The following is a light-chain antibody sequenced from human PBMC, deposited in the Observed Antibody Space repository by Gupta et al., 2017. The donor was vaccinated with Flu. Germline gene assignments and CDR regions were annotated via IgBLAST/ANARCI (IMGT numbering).Light chain of an antibody. CDR3: QQYHNLWT. CDR1: QSIATN. J-gene: IGKJ1*01. Sequence: EIVMTQSPATLSVSPGERATLSCRASQSIATNLAWYQQRPGQAPRLLISGAFIRATGIPARFSGSVSGTEFTLTINSLQSEDFAVYYCQQYHNLWTFGQGTKVDMK. V-gene: IGKV3-15*01. CDR2: GAF.